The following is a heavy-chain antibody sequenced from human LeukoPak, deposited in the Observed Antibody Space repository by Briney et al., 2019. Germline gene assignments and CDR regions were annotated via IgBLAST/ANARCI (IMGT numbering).Heavy chain of an antibody. D-gene: IGHD6-19*01. Sequence: GGSLRLSCAASGITFSSFAISWVRQAPGKGLEWVSGISGSGGSTYYAGSVKGRFTISRDNSKNTLYLQMNSLRAEDTAVYYCAKDLSWRYYNSSGWYNWGQGTLVTVSS. J-gene: IGHJ4*02. CDR1: GITFSSFA. V-gene: IGHV3-23*01. CDR2: ISGSGGST. CDR3: AKDLSWRYYNSSGWYN.